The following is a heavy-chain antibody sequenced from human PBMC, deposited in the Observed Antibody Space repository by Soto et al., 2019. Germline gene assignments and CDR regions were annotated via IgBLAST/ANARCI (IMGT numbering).Heavy chain of an antibody. CDR2: IKQDGSEK. J-gene: IGHJ2*01. CDR3: ARDGRRGYSGYDYAQYFDL. Sequence: EVQLVESGGGLVQPGGSLRLSCAASGFTFSTYWMNWVRQAPGKGLEWVANIKQDGSEKYYVDSVKGRFTISRDNAKNSLYLQMNSLRAEDTAVYYCARDGRRGYSGYDYAQYFDLWGRGTLVTVSS. CDR1: GFTFSTYW. D-gene: IGHD5-12*01. V-gene: IGHV3-7*01.